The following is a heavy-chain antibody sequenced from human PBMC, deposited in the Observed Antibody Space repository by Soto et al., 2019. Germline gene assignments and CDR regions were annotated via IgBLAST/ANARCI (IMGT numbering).Heavy chain of an antibody. V-gene: IGHV1-18*01. CDR1: GYTFTSYG. Sequence: ASVKVSCKASGYTFTSYGISWVRQAPGQGLEWMGWISAYNGNTNYAQKLQGRVTMTTDTSTSTAYMELRSLRSDDTAVYYCARGGGLQYDFWSGYTLYYFDYWGQGTLVTVSS. J-gene: IGHJ4*02. CDR3: ARGGGLQYDFWSGYTLYYFDY. D-gene: IGHD3-3*01. CDR2: ISAYNGNT.